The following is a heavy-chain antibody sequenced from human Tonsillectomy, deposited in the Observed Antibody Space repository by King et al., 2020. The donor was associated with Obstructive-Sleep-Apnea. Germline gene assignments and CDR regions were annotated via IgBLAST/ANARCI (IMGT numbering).Heavy chain of an antibody. CDR1: GFTFSSYA. Sequence: VQLVESGGGVVQPGRSLRLSCAASGFTFSSYAMHWVRQAPGRGLEWVAVLSYDGSNKYYADSVKGRFTISRDNSKNTLYLQMNSLRAEYTAVYYCARDGPRNYGDPSYFDYWGQGTLVTVSS. D-gene: IGHD4-17*01. CDR2: LSYDGSNK. V-gene: IGHV3-30-3*01. J-gene: IGHJ4*02. CDR3: ARDGPRNYGDPSYFDY.